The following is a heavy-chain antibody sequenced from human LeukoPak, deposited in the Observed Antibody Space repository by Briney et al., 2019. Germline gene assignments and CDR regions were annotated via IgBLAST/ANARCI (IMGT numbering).Heavy chain of an antibody. D-gene: IGHD3-3*01. CDR1: GASISSYY. Sequence: SETLSLTCTVSGASISSYYWSWIQQPPGKGLEWIGYIYYSGSTNYNPSLKSRVTISVDTSKNQFSLKLSSVTAADTAVYYCARSDVLRFLEWSAFDYWGQGTLVTVSS. CDR2: IYYSGST. V-gene: IGHV4-59*01. J-gene: IGHJ4*02. CDR3: ARSDVLRFLEWSAFDY.